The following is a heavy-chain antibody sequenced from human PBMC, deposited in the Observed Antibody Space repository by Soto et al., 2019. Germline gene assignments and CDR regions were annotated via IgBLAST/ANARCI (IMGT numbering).Heavy chain of an antibody. CDR3: AMSAGYGGAFDV. Sequence: EKQLVESGGALAQPGGSLRLSCVGSGFTFSIYALTWVRQAPGKGLEWVSLITNNGDTTFFGDSVKGRFSISRDNSKNTLYLQLERLRAEETAVYYCAMSAGYGGAFDVWGQGTMVAVSS. CDR2: ITNNGDTT. CDR1: GFTFSIYA. J-gene: IGHJ3*01. V-gene: IGHV3-23*04. D-gene: IGHD5-12*01.